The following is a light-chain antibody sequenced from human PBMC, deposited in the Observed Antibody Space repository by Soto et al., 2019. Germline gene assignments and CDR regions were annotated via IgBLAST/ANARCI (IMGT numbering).Light chain of an antibody. Sequence: DIQLTQSPSFLSASVGDRVTITCRASQGISSYLAWYQQKPGKAPKLLIYAASTVQSGVPSRFSGSGSGTEFTLTFSSLQPEDFAVYYCQKYNNWPRTLGQGTKVDIK. CDR2: AAS. J-gene: IGKJ1*01. V-gene: IGKV1-9*01. CDR3: QKYNNWPRT. CDR1: QGISSY.